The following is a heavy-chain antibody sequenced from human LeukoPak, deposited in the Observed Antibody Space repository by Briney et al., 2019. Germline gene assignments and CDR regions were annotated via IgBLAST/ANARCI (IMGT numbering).Heavy chain of an antibody. Sequence: GRSLRLSCAASGFTFSSYGIHWVRQAPGKGLEWVAVISYDGSNKYYADSVKGRFTISRDNSKNTMSVQMDDLRAEDTAVYYCTRYNNDHFDYWGQGTLVTVSS. CDR2: ISYDGSNK. V-gene: IGHV3-30*03. CDR3: TRYNNDHFDY. J-gene: IGHJ4*02. D-gene: IGHD1-14*01. CDR1: GFTFSSYG.